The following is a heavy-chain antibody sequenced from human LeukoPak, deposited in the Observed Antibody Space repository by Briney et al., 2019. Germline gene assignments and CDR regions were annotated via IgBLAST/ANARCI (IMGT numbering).Heavy chain of an antibody. D-gene: IGHD3-22*01. CDR1: GFTFSSYA. Sequence: GGSLRLSCSASGFTFSSYAMYWVRQAPGKGLEYVSGININGDSTFYADSVKGRFTISRHNSKNTLYLQMNSLRAEDTAVYYCAREAEDSSGYYRWYRGQGTLVTVSS. CDR2: ININGDST. V-gene: IGHV3-64*04. CDR3: AREAEDSSGYYRWY. J-gene: IGHJ4*02.